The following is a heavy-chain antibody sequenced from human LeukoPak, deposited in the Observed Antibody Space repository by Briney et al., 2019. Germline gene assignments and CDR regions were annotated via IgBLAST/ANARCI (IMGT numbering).Heavy chain of an antibody. J-gene: IGHJ4*02. CDR2: IYYSGST. CDR3: ASLRERSYYARGFDY. Sequence: SETLSLTCTVSGGSITRNTYYWGWIRQPPGKGLEWIGSIYYSGSTYYNPSLKSRVTISVDTSKNQFSLKLSSVTAADTAVYYCASLRERSYYARGFDYWGQGTLVTVSS. V-gene: IGHV4-39*01. CDR1: GGSITRNTYY. D-gene: IGHD1-26*01.